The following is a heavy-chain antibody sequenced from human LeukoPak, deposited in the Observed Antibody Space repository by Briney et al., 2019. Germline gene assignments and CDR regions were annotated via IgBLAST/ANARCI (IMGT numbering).Heavy chain of an antibody. CDR2: IYSGGST. V-gene: IGHV3-53*01. D-gene: IGHD7-27*01. J-gene: IGHJ6*03. CDR3: ARARWGSGYYYYYMDV. CDR1: GFTVSSNY. Sequence: GGSLRLSCAASGFTVSSNYMSWVRQAPGKGLEWVSVIYSGGSTYYADSVKGRFTISRDNPKNTLYLQMNSLRAEDTAVYYCARARWGSGYYYYYMDVWGKGTTVIVSS.